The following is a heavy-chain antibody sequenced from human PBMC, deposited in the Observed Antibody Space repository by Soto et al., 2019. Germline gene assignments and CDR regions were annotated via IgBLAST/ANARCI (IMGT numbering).Heavy chain of an antibody. CDR3: ARDRRVTPYYYYYMDV. D-gene: IGHD3-9*01. Sequence: EVQLVESGGGLVQPGGSLRLSCAASGFTVSSNYMSWVRQAPGKGLEWVSVIYSGGSTYYADSVKGRFTISRHNSKNTLYLQMNSLRAEDTAVYYCARDRRVTPYYYYYMDVWGKGTTVTVSS. CDR1: GFTVSSNY. J-gene: IGHJ6*03. CDR2: IYSGGST. V-gene: IGHV3-53*04.